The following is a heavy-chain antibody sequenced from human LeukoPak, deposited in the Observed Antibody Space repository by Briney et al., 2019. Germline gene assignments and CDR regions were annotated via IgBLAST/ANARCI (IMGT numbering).Heavy chain of an antibody. V-gene: IGHV3-21*01. Sequence: PGGSLRLSCAASGFTFSSYSMNWVRQAPGKGLEWVSSISSSSSYIYYADSVKGRFTISRDNAKNSLYLQMNSLRAEDTAVYYCARIITMDRGRIDYWGQGTLVTVSS. CDR2: ISSSSSYI. D-gene: IGHD3-10*01. CDR3: ARIITMDRGRIDY. CDR1: GFTFSSYS. J-gene: IGHJ4*02.